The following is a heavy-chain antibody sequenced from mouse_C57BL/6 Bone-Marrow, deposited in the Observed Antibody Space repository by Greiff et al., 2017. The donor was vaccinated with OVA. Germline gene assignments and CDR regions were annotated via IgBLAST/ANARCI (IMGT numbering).Heavy chain of an antibody. CDR3: ARQLRLRGWFAY. CDR2: IYPRSGNT. J-gene: IGHJ3*01. Sequence: VKLQESGAELARPGASVKLSCKASGYTFTSYGISWVKQRTGQGLEWIGEIYPRSGNTYYNEKFKGKATLTADKYSSTAYMELRSLTSEDSAVYFCARQLRLRGWFAYWGQGTLVTVSA. V-gene: IGHV1-81*01. CDR1: GYTFTSYG. D-gene: IGHD3-2*02.